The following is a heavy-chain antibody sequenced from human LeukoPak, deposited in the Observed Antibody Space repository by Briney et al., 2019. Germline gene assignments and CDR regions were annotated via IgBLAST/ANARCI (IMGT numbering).Heavy chain of an antibody. CDR2: INAGNGNT. CDR3: ATRLDILTGYYGDFDY. CDR1: GYTFTSYA. D-gene: IGHD3-9*01. Sequence: ASVKFSCKASGYTFTSYAMHWVRQAPGQRLEWIGWINAGNGNTKYSQKFQGRVTITRDTSASTAYMELSSLRSEDTAVYYCATRLDILTGYYGDFDYWGQGTLVTVSS. J-gene: IGHJ4*02. V-gene: IGHV1-3*01.